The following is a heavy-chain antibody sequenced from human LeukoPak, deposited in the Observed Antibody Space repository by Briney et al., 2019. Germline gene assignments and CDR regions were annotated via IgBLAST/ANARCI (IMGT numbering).Heavy chain of an antibody. CDR2: INPNSGGT. V-gene: IGHV1-2*02. J-gene: IGHJ4*02. D-gene: IGHD5-24*01. Sequence: GASVKVSCKASGYTFTGHYMHWVRQAPGQGLEWMGWINPNSGGTNYAQKVQGRVTMTTDTSTSTAYMELRSLRSDDTAVYYCARGRDGYNPTADYWGQGTLVTVSS. CDR1: GYTFTGHY. CDR3: ARGRDGYNPTADY.